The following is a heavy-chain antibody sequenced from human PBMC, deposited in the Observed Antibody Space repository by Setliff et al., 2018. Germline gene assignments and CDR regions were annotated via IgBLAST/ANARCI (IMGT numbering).Heavy chain of an antibody. CDR3: ARDDSGGFHYIT. Sequence: WGSLRLSCAASGFTFSTFAMSWVRQAPGKGLEWVSHISGSGSSSSYADSVRGRLTISRDNAKNSLFLQMNSLRAEDTAVYYCARDDSGGFHYITWGQGTLVTVSS. CDR1: GFTFSTFA. CDR2: ISGSGSSS. J-gene: IGHJ4*02. D-gene: IGHD3-22*01. V-gene: IGHV3-23*01.